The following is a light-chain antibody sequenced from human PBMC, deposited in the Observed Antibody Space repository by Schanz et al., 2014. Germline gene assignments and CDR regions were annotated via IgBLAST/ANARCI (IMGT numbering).Light chain of an antibody. V-gene: IGLV7-46*01. CDR3: LLYYGGAQPWV. CDR1: TGAVTSGHY. J-gene: IGLJ3*02. Sequence: QAVVTQEPSLTVSPGGTVTLTCGSSTGAVTSGHYPYWFQQKPGQAPRTLIYDTSNKHSWTPARFSGSLLGGKAALTLSGVQPEDEAEYYCLLYYGGAQPWVFGGGTQLTVL. CDR2: DTS.